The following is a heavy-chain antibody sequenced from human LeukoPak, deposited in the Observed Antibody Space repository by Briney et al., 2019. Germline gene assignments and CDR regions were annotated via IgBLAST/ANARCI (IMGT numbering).Heavy chain of an antibody. CDR1: GYTFTGYY. J-gene: IGHJ4*02. D-gene: IGHD3-22*01. CDR3: ARDLGKNYYDSSGYYPDFDY. CDR2: INPNSGGT. Sequence: ASVKVSCKASGYTFTGYYMHWVRQAPGQGLEWMGWINPNSGGTNYAQKFQGRVTMTRDTSISTAYMELSRLRSDDTAVYYCARDLGKNYYDSSGYYPDFDYWGQGTLVTVSS. V-gene: IGHV1-2*02.